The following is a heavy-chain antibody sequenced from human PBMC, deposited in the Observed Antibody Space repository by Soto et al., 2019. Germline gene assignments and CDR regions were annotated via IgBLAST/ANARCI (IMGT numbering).Heavy chain of an antibody. J-gene: IGHJ6*04. CDR3: GKDISAGGMDV. CDR2: IYWNSDRI. V-gene: IGHV3-9*01. D-gene: IGHD6-13*01. Sequence: EVQLVESGGGLVQPGGSLRLSCTGSGLTVQDYAMHWVRQAPGKGLEWVSGIYWNSDRIDCADSVRGRFTVSRDNARNSLYLQMNSLTTEDTAYYYCGKDISAGGMDVWGRGIMVTVSS. CDR1: GLTVQDYA.